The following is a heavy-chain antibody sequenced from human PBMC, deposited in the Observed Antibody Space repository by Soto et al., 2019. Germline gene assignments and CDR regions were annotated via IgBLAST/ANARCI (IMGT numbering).Heavy chain of an antibody. Sequence: QITLKESGPTLVKPTQTLTLTCTFSGFSLSTSEVGVGWIRQPPGKALQWLALIYWDDDKRYSPSLKSRLTITMDTSKNQVVLTMTNMDPVDTATYYCAHAPGIAVTTNWFDPWGQGILVTVSS. V-gene: IGHV2-5*02. D-gene: IGHD6-19*01. CDR2: IYWDDDK. CDR1: GFSLSTSEVG. CDR3: AHAPGIAVTTNWFDP. J-gene: IGHJ5*02.